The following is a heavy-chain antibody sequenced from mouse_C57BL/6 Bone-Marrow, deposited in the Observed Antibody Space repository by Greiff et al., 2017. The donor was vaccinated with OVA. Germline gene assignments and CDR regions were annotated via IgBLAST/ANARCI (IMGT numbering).Heavy chain of an antibody. J-gene: IGHJ2*01. CDR3: TRLGGYFGY. V-gene: IGHV1-15*01. Sequence: LQESGAELVRPGASVTLSCKASGYTFTDYEMHWVKQIPVHGLEWIGAIDPETGGTAYNQKFKGKAILTADKSSSTAYMELRSLTSEDSAVYYCTRLGGYFGYWGQGTTLTVSS. CDR1: GYTFTDYE. CDR2: IDPETGGT.